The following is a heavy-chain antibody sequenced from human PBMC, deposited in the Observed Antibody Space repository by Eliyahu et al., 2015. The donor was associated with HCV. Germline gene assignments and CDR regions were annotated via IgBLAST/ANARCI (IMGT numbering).Heavy chain of an antibody. D-gene: IGHD3-3*01. CDR3: AKDGGDFWSGYYSYYFDY. CDR1: GFXFSXFA. V-gene: IGHV3-23*01. J-gene: IGHJ4*02. CDR2: IIGXGGST. Sequence: EVQLLESGGDLVQPGGSLRLSCAAXGFXFSXFAXXXVRQAPGKGLXWVSAIIGXGGSTYYADSVKGRFTISRDNSKNTLYLQMNSLRAEDTAVYYCAKDGGDFWSGYYSYYFDYWGQGTLVTVSS.